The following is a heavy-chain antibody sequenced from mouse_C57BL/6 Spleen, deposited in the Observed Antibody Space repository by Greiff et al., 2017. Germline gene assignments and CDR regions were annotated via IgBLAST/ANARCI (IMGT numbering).Heavy chain of an antibody. D-gene: IGHD1-1*02. CDR2: IRSKSNNYAT. J-gene: IGHJ4*01. CDR1: GFSFNTYA. CDR3: VRHHGPSMDY. V-gene: IGHV10-1*01. Sequence: EVKLQESGGGLVQPKGSLKLSCAASGFSFNTYAMTWVRQAPGKGLEWVARIRSKSNNYATYYADSVKDRFTISRDDSESMLYLQMNNLKTEDTAMYYCVRHHGPSMDYWGQGTSVTVSS.